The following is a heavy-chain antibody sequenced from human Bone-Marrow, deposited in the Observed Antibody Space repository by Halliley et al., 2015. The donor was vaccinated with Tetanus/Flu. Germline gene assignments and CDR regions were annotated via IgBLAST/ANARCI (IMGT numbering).Heavy chain of an antibody. CDR1: GYSFINSD. Sequence: QLVQSGAELKEPGASVKVSCEASGYSFINSDINWVRQATGRGLEWMGWMNPKSGNTGDAEKFEGRLSMTRDTSTSTAYMELRSLLSDDTGVYLCARGTGKFNSSGYYYHFDHWGQGTLITVSS. J-gene: IGHJ4*02. CDR3: ARGTGKFNSSGYYYHFDH. V-gene: IGHV1-8*01. CDR2: MNPKSGNT. D-gene: IGHD3-22*01.